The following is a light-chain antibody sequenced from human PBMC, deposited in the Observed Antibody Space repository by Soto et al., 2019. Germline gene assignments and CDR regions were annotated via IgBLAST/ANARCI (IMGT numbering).Light chain of an antibody. Sequence: SALTQPASVSGSPGQSITISCTGTSSDVGGYNYVSWYQQHPGKAPKLMIYDVSNRPSGVSNRFSGSKSGNTASLTISGLQAEDEADYYCSSYTSSNTLYAFGTGTKVTV. V-gene: IGLV2-14*01. CDR1: SSDVGGYNY. CDR3: SSYTSSNTLYA. J-gene: IGLJ1*01. CDR2: DVS.